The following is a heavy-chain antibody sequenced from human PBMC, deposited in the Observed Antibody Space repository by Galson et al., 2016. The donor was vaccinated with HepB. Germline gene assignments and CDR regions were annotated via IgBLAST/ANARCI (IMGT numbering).Heavy chain of an antibody. Sequence: ETLSLTCAVSGGSISSSNWWNWVCQPPGKGLEWIGDIYHSGSSNYNPSLKSRVTISVDKSNNQFSLKLSSVTAADTALYYCARESERGPGSGWCWFHPWGQGTLVTVSS. CDR1: GGSISSSNW. CDR3: ARESERGPGSGWCWFHP. D-gene: IGHD6-13*01. V-gene: IGHV4-4*02. CDR2: IYHSGSS. J-gene: IGHJ5*02.